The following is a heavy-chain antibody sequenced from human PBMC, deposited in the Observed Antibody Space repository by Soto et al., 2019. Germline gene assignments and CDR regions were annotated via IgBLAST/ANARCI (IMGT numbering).Heavy chain of an antibody. J-gene: IGHJ4*02. D-gene: IGHD6-19*01. CDR2: IKEDGSEK. Sequence: GGSLRLSCAASGFTFTNYWMTWVRQAPGKVLEWVANIKEDGSEKNYADSVKGRFTISRDNAKNSLFLQMNSLRAEDTAVYYCTRTPAWLGIEYWGQGTLVTVSS. V-gene: IGHV3-7*01. CDR3: TRTPAWLGIEY. CDR1: GFTFTNYW.